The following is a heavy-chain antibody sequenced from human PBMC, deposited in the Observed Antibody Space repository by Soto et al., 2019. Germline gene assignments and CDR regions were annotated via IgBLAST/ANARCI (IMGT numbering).Heavy chain of an antibody. CDR3: ARNTLGACDY. Sequence: QVQLVESGGGVVQPGRSLRLSCAASGFTLSSYGMHWVRQAPGKGLEWVAVIWYDGSNKYYADSVKGRFTISRDNSKNTLYLQMNSLRAEDTAVYYCARNTLGACDYWGQGTLVTVSS. D-gene: IGHD3-10*01. V-gene: IGHV3-33*01. CDR1: GFTLSSYG. J-gene: IGHJ4*02. CDR2: IWYDGSNK.